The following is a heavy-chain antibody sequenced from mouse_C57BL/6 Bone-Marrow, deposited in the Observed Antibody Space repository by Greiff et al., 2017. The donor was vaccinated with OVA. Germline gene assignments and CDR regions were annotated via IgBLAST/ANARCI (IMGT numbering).Heavy chain of an antibody. CDR1: GFSLTSYG. D-gene: IGHD1-1*01. CDR3: AKNPRVAGAMDY. V-gene: IGHV2-5*01. Sequence: QVQLQQSGPGLVQPSQSLSITCTVSGFSLTSYGVHWVRQSPGKGLEWLGVIWRGGSTDYNAAFMSRLSITTDNSKSQVFFKMNSLQADDTAIYYCAKNPRVAGAMDYWGQGTSVTVSS. CDR2: IWRGGST. J-gene: IGHJ4*01.